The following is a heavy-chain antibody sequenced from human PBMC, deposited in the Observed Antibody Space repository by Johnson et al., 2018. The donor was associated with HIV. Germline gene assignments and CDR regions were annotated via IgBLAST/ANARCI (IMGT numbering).Heavy chain of an antibody. V-gene: IGHV3-33*01. J-gene: IGHJ3*02. CDR3: ARVLGDYAYHI. Sequence: QEQLVESGGGVVQPGRSLRLSCAASGFTFSSYGMHWVRQAPGKGLEWVAVIWYDGSNKYYADSVKGRFTISRDNSKNTLYLQMNSLRAEDKAVYYCARVLGDYAYHIWGQGTMVTVSS. D-gene: IGHD4-17*01. CDR1: GFTFSSYG. CDR2: IWYDGSNK.